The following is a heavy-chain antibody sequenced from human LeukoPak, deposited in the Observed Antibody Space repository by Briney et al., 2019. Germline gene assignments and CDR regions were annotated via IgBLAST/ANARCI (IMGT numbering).Heavy chain of an antibody. V-gene: IGHV4-61*02. D-gene: IGHD3-9*01. CDR1: GGSISSGSYY. CDR3: ASGQNDILTGYYYY. Sequence: SETLSLTCTVSGGSISSGSYYWSWIRQPAGKGLEWIGRIYTSGSTNYNPSLKSRVTISVDTSKNQFSLKLSSVTAADTAVYYCASGQNDILTGYYYYWGQGTLVTVSS. CDR2: IYTSGST. J-gene: IGHJ4*02.